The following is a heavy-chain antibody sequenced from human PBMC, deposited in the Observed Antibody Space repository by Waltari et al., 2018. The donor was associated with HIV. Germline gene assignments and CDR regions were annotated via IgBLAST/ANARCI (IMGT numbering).Heavy chain of an antibody. D-gene: IGHD3-10*01. J-gene: IGHJ6*02. CDR2: INRDGSTI. CDR1: GFTFSSHR. CDR3: ARGQYYSMDV. V-gene: IGHV3-74*01. Sequence: EVQLVESGGGLVQPGGSLSLSCSASGFTFSSHRMHWVRQAPGKGLVWVSGINRDGSTIRYADSVKGRFTISRDNAKNTLYLQMNSLRAEDTALYYCARGQYYSMDVWGQGTTVTVSS.